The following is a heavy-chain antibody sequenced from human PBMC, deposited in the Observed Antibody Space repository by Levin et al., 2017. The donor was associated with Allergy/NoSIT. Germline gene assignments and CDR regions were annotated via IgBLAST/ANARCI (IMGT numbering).Heavy chain of an antibody. CDR2: ISNSGAGT. V-gene: IGHV3-23*01. CDR3: AKDLGGAATAPREAV. J-gene: IGHJ6*02. D-gene: IGHD1-26*01. Sequence: SCVASGLMFRNHAMCWVRQAPGKGLEWVSSISNSGAGTDYAESVKGRFTISRDNSNNTLYLQIKSLRAEDTAVYYCAKDLGGAATAPREAVWGRGTTVIVSS. CDR1: GLMFRNHA.